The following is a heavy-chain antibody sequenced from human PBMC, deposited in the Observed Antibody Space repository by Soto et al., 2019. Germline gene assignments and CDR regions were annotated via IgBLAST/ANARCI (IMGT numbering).Heavy chain of an antibody. CDR2: IDPSDSYT. Sequence: VQSLKISCKGSGYSFTSYWISWVRQMPGKGLEWMGRIDPSDSYTNYSPSFQGHVTISADKSISTAYLQWSSLKASDTAMYYCARPGDYYYGMDVWGQGTTVPVS. CDR1: GYSFTSYW. J-gene: IGHJ6*02. CDR3: ARPGDYYYGMDV. V-gene: IGHV5-10-1*01. D-gene: IGHD7-27*01.